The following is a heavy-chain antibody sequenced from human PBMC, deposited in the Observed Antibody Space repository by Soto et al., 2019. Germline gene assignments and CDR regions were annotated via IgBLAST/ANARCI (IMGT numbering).Heavy chain of an antibody. CDR1: GYSFTSYW. CDR3: AGSQGMVYYYYYKDV. D-gene: IGHD3-10*01. Sequence: GESLKISCKGSGYSFTSYWIGWVRQMPGKGLEWMGIIYPGDSDTRYSPSFQGQVTISADKSISTAYLQWSSLKASDTAMYYCAGSQGMVYYYYYKDVWGKGTTVTVSS. CDR2: IYPGDSDT. V-gene: IGHV5-51*01. J-gene: IGHJ6*03.